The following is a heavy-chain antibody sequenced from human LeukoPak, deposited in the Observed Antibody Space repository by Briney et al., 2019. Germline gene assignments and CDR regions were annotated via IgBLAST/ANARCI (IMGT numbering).Heavy chain of an antibody. CDR2: IWYDGSNK. D-gene: IGHD2-15*01. V-gene: IGHV3-33*01. J-gene: IGHJ4*02. Sequence: PGRSLRLSCAASGFTFRSYGMHWVRQAPGKGLEWVAVIWYDGSNKYYADSVKGRFTISRDNSKNTLYLQMNSLRAEDTAVYYCARDGSGGSFDYWGQGTLVTVSS. CDR3: ARDGSGGSFDY. CDR1: GFTFRSYG.